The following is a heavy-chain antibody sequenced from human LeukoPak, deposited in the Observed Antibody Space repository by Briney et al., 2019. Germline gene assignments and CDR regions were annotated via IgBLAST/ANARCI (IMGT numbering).Heavy chain of an antibody. CDR1: GGSVSSGSYY. D-gene: IGHD3-9*01. CDR2: IYYSGST. CDR3: ASHSDILTAYYTIDF. J-gene: IGHJ4*02. Sequence: SETLSLTCTVSGGSVSSGSYYWSWIRQPPGKGLEWIGYIYYSGSTNYNPSLKSRLTISVDTSKNQFSLKLSSVTAADTAVYYCASHSDILTAYYTIDFWGQGTLVPVSS. V-gene: IGHV4-61*01.